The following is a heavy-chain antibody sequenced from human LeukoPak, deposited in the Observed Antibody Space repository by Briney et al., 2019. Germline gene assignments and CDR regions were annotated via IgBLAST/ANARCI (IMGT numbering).Heavy chain of an antibody. CDR1: GYTFTSYG. CDR3: ARGRGSSTSYKYYYYYMDV. J-gene: IGHJ6*03. V-gene: IGHV1-18*01. CDR2: ISAYNGNT. D-gene: IGHD2-2*01. Sequence: ASVKVSCKASGYTFTSYGISWVRQAPGQGLEWMGWISAYNGNTNYAQKLQGRATMTTDTTTSTAYMELRSLGSDDTAVYYCARGRGSSTSYKYYYYYMDVWGKGTTVTISS.